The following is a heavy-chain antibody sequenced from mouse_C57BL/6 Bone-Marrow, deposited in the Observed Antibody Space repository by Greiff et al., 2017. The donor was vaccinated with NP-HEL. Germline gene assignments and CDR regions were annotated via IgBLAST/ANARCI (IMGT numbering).Heavy chain of an antibody. Sequence: EVKLVESGPELVKPGASVKISCKASGYSFTDYNMNWVKQSNGKSLEWIGLINPNYGTTSYNQKFKGKATLTVDQSSSTAYMQLNSLTSEDSAVYYCAREYSNYDYYAMDYWGQGTSVTVSS. J-gene: IGHJ4*01. CDR3: AREYSNYDYYAMDY. D-gene: IGHD2-5*01. CDR1: GYSFTDYN. CDR2: INPNYGTT. V-gene: IGHV1-39*01.